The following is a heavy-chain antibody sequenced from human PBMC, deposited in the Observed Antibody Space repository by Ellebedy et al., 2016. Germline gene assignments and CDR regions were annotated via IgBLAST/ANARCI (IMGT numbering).Heavy chain of an antibody. Sequence: SETLSLTCTVSGGSISSSSYYWSWIRQPPGKGLEWIGEINHSGSTNYNPSLKSRVTISVDTSKKQFSLKLSPVTAADTAVYYCARREAFDIWGQGTMVTVSS. CDR2: INHSGST. CDR1: GGSISSSSYY. J-gene: IGHJ3*02. V-gene: IGHV4-39*07. CDR3: ARREAFDI.